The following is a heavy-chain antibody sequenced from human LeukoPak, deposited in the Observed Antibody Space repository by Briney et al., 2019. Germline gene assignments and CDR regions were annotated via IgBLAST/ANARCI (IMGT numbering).Heavy chain of an antibody. CDR3: ARAKGGYSLGDAFDI. Sequence: GASVKVSCKASGYTFTSYAMHWVRQAPGQRLEWMGWINAGNGNTKYSQEFQGRVTITRDTSASTAYMELSSLRSEDMAVYYCARAKGGYSLGDAFDIWGQGTMVTVSS. D-gene: IGHD5-18*01. CDR1: GYTFTSYA. J-gene: IGHJ3*02. CDR2: INAGNGNT. V-gene: IGHV1-3*03.